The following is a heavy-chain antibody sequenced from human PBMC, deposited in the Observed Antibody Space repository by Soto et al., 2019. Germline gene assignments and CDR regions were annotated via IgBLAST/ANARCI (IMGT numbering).Heavy chain of an antibody. Sequence: QVQLQESGPGLVKASETLSLTCTVSGGSISSYYWSWIRQPPGKTLEWIGYINYSGSTNYHPSLMRRVTISVVTSKNQFSLKLSSVTAADTAMYYCARGGTYSRLIIGDWFDPWGQGTLVTVSS. CDR3: ARGGTYSRLIIGDWFDP. J-gene: IGHJ5*02. V-gene: IGHV4-59*01. CDR1: GGSISSYY. D-gene: IGHD3-16*01. CDR2: INYSGST.